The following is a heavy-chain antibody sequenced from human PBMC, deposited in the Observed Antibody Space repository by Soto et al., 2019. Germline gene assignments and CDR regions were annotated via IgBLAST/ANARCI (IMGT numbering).Heavy chain of an antibody. V-gene: IGHV3-15*01. J-gene: IGHJ4*02. CDR1: GFTFSNAW. CDR2: IKSKTDGGTT. D-gene: IGHD3-10*01. Sequence: GRSLRLSCAASGFTFSNAWMSWVRQAPGKGLEWVGRIKSKTDGGTTDYAAPVKGRFTISRDDSKNTLYLQMNSLKTDDTAVYYCTTDVATLLWFGDPWDYWGQGTLVTVSS. CDR3: TTDVATLLWFGDPWDY.